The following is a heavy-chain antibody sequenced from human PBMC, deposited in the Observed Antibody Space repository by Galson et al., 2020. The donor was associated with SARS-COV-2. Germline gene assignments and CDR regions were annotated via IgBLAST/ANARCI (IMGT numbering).Heavy chain of an antibody. J-gene: IGHJ5*02. CDR1: GFTFRSYG. CDR3: ARGRYSSSWYKPTLGWFDP. D-gene: IGHD6-13*01. CDR2: IWYDGSNK. Sequence: GGSLRLSCAASGFTFRSYGMHWVRQAPGKGLEWVTLIWYDGSNKYYADSVKGRFSISRDNSKNTLYLQMNSLRAEDTAVYYCARGRYSSSWYKPTLGWFDPWGQGTLVTVSS. V-gene: IGHV3-33*01.